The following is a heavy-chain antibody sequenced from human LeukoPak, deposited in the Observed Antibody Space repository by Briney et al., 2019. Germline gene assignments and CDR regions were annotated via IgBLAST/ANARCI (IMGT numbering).Heavy chain of an antibody. J-gene: IGHJ6*03. V-gene: IGHV3-20*04. D-gene: IGHD3-3*01. CDR3: ARKTEYYDFWSGYYFHRYYYYYMDV. Sequence: PGGSLRLSCAASGFIFDDYGMSWVRQVPGKGLEWVSSINWNDGSIDYADSVKGRFTISRDNAKNSLYLQMNGLRAEDTALYYCARKTEYYDFWSGYYFHRYYYYYMDVWGKGTTVTVSS. CDR1: GFIFDDYG. CDR2: INWNDGSI.